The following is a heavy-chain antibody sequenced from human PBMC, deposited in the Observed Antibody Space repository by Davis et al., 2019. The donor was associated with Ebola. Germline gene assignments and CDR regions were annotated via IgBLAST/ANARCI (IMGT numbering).Heavy chain of an antibody. CDR1: GGSISSSNW. V-gene: IGHV4-4*02. CDR3: ARHILVVNNYPPYYYYYGMDV. CDR2: IYHSGST. Sequence: PSETLSLTCAVSGGSISSSNWWSWVRQPPGKGLEWIGEIYHSGSTNYNPSLKSRVTISVDKSKNQFSLKLSSVTAADTAVYYCARHILVVNNYPPYYYYYGMDVWGQGTTVTVSS. D-gene: IGHD2-21*01. J-gene: IGHJ6*02.